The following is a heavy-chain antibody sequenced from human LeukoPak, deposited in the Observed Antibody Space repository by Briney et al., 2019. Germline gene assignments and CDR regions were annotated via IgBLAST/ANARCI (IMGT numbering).Heavy chain of an antibody. J-gene: IGHJ3*02. CDR1: GFTFSSYA. CDR3: AKDLKGVLGNDAFDI. D-gene: IGHD7-27*01. CDR2: ISGSGGST. Sequence: GGSLRLSCAASGFTFSSYAMSWVRQAPGKGLEWVSAISGSGGSTYYADSVKGRFTISRDNSKNTLQMSSLKAEDTAVYYCAKDLKGVLGNDAFDIWGQGTMVTVSS. V-gene: IGHV3-23*01.